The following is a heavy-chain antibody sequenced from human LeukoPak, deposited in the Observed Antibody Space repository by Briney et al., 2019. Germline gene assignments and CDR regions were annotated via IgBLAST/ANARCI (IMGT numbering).Heavy chain of an antibody. CDR3: ARGPRFGELLWHWFDP. CDR2: MRPSSGNT. D-gene: IGHD3-10*01. Sequence: ASVKVSCKASGYTFTNNDINWVRQATGQGLEWMGWMRPSSGNTEFAQKFQGRVTMTRDTSISTAYMELTSLTSDDTALYYCARGPRFGELLWHWFDPWGQGTLVTVSS. V-gene: IGHV1-8*01. J-gene: IGHJ5*02. CDR1: GYTFTNND.